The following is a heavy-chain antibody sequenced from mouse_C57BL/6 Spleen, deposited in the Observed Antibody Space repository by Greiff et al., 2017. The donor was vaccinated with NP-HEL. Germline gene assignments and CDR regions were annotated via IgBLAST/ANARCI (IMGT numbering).Heavy chain of an antibody. CDR3: ARLYGSSSYYFDY. CDR2: IDPSDSYT. D-gene: IGHD1-1*01. Sequence: QVQLQQPGAELVMPGASVKLSCKASGYTFTSYWMHWVKQRPGQGLEWIGEIDPSDSYTNYNQKFKGKSTLTVDKSSSTAYMQLSSLTSEDSAVYYCARLYGSSSYYFDYWGQGTTLTVSS. CDR1: GYTFTSYW. J-gene: IGHJ2*01. V-gene: IGHV1-69*01.